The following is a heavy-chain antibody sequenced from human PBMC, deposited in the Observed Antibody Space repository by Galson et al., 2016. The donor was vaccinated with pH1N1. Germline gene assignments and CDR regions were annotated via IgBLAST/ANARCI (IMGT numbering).Heavy chain of an antibody. CDR1: GHTFTRYD. Sequence: SVKVSCKASGHTFTRYDINWVRQATGQGLEWMGWMNPNSGNTGYAQKFQGRITLTRNTSISTAYMELNSLRSEDTAVYYCARSCSGGGCYPNYFYYAMDVWGQGTTVTISS. J-gene: IGHJ6*02. CDR2: MNPNSGNT. V-gene: IGHV1-8*01. D-gene: IGHD2-15*01. CDR3: ARSCSGGGCYPNYFYYAMDV.